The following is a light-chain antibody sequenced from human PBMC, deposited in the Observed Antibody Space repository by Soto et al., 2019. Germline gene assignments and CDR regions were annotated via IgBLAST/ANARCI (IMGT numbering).Light chain of an antibody. CDR3: QQYGSSPT. Sequence: EIAFTQYPGTLSVSPGERSTLSCMASQSISSSDLAWYQHRPGQPPRLLIYATSSRATGIPDSFTGGGAGTGFTLTISRLEPEDSAVYYCQQYGSSPTFGEGTQVDIK. CDR2: ATS. CDR1: QSISSSD. V-gene: IGKV3-20*01. J-gene: IGKJ4*01.